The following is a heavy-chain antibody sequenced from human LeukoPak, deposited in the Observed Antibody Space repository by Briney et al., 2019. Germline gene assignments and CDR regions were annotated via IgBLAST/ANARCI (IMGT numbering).Heavy chain of an antibody. CDR3: VHLPSDS. CDR1: GVSLNTSGVA. J-gene: IGHJ4*02. CDR2: IQWSDVR. Sequence: SGPTLVKPTQTLTLTCTFSGVSLNTSGVAVGWVRQPPEKALEWLALIQWSDVRLYSPSLRSRLTITKDTSKNQVVLTIASMDPVDTATYYCVHLPSDSWGQGTLVTVSS. V-gene: IGHV2-5*01.